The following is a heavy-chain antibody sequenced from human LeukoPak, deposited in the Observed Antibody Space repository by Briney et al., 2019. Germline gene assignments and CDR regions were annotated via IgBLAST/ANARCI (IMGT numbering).Heavy chain of an antibody. CDR2: INPSGGST. CDR1: GYTFTSYY. J-gene: IGHJ4*02. CDR3: ARDSGMARGTVDY. V-gene: IGHV1-46*01. D-gene: IGHD3-10*01. Sequence: ASVKVSCKSSGYTFTSYYMYWVRQSPGQGLEWMRIINPSGGSTSYAQKFQGRVTMTRDTSTSTVYMELSSLRSEDTAVYYCARDSGMARGTVDYWGQGTLVTVSS.